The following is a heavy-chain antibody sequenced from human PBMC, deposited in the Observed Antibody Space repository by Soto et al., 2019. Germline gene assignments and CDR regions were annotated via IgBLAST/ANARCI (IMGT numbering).Heavy chain of an antibody. CDR2: ISYDGSNK. Sequence: LRLSCAASGFTLSAYAMHWVRQAPGKGLEWVAVISYDGSNKYYADSVKGRFTISRDNSKNTLYLQMNSLRAEDTAVYYCARDRPRPPHNYFYYGMDVWGQGTTVTVS. J-gene: IGHJ6*02. CDR3: ARDRPRPPHNYFYYGMDV. CDR1: GFTLSAYA. V-gene: IGHV3-30*04.